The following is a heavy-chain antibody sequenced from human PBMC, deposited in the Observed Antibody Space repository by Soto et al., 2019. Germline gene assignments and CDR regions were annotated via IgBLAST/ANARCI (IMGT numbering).Heavy chain of an antibody. CDR1: GGTFSSYA. V-gene: IGHV1-69*06. CDR3: ARGCSSTSCYSYYYYGMDV. D-gene: IGHD2-2*01. J-gene: IGHJ6*02. CDR2: IIPIFGTA. Sequence: SVKVSCKASGGTFSSYAISWVRQAPGQGLEWMGGIIPIFGTANYAQKFQGRVTITADKSTSTAYMELSSLRSEDTAVYYCARGCSSTSCYSYYYYGMDVWGQGTTVTVSS.